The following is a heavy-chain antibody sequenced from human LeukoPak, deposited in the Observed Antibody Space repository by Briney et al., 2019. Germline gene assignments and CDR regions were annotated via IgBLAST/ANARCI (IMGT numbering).Heavy chain of an antibody. V-gene: IGHV1-18*01. J-gene: IGHJ5*02. CDR1: GYTFTSYG. Sequence: ASVKVSCKSSGYTFTSYGISWVRQAPGQGLEWLGWISANNGNTTYSQMLPGRVTMTIDTATTTAYMELRSLRSDATAVYYCARDYALPRGVRRERRFDPWGQGALVTVSS. D-gene: IGHD1-1*01. CDR3: ARDYALPRGVRRERRFDP. CDR2: ISANNGNT.